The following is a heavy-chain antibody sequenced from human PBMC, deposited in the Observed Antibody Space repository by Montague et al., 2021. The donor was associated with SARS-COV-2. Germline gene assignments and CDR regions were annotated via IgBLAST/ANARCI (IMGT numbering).Heavy chain of an antibody. V-gene: IGHV4-39*01. CDR3: ARQTTRLFDY. CDR1: GGSISSSSAYY. J-gene: IGHJ4*02. Sequence: SETLSLTCTVSGGSISSSSAYYWGWIRQPPGKGLEWIGNIYYSGGTHYNPSLESRVTIYVDTSKNQFSLRLSSVTAADTAVYYCARQTTRLFDYWGQGTLAPVSS. D-gene: IGHD5-12*01. CDR2: IYYSGGT.